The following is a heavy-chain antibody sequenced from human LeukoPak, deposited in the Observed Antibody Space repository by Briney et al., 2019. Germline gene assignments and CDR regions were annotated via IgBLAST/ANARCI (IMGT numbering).Heavy chain of an antibody. CDR2: ISSSGSTI. CDR1: GFTFSDYY. D-gene: IGHD3-3*01. CDR3: ARSITIFGVVRRGNWFDP. Sequence: GGSLRLSCAASGFTFSDYYMSWIRQAPGKGLEWVSYISSSGSTIYYADPVKGRFTISRDNAKNSLYLQMNSLRAEDTAVYYCARSITIFGVVRRGNWFDPWGQGTLVTVSS. V-gene: IGHV3-11*01. J-gene: IGHJ5*02.